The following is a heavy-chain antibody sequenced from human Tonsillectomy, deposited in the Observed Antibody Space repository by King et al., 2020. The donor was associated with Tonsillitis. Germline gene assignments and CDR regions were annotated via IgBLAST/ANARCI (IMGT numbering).Heavy chain of an antibody. Sequence: VQLVESGAEVKKPGSSVTVSCTASGDTFNSYLIIWVRQAPGQGLEWMGGIIPVFGTANYAQKFQGRVTITADESTSTADMELSSLRSEDSAVYYCARATRAEWLALDYWGQGTLVTVSS. CDR3: ARATRAEWLALDY. D-gene: IGHD6-19*01. CDR1: GDTFNSYL. J-gene: IGHJ4*02. CDR2: IIPVFGTA. V-gene: IGHV1-69*01.